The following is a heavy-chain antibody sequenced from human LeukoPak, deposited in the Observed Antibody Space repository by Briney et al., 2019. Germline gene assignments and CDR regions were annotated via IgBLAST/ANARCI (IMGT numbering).Heavy chain of an antibody. CDR3: ARGFLDYDSSDYAFSYY. CDR1: GYTFTSYD. J-gene: IGHJ4*02. CDR2: MNPNDGNT. D-gene: IGHD3-22*01. V-gene: IGHV1-8*01. Sequence: ASVKVSCKASGYTFTSYDITWVRPASGEGLEWMGWMNPNDGNTGYAQRFQGRVTLTRDTSISTAYMELSSLRSEDTAVYYCARGFLDYDSSDYAFSYYWGQGTLVTVSS.